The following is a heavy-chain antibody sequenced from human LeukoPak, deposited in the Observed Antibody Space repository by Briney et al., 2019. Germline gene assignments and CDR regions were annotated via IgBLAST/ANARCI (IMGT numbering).Heavy chain of an antibody. J-gene: IGHJ4*02. CDR1: GYTVTTSG. CDR3: ARDRDRRVQGVTALFDY. V-gene: IGHV1-18*04. D-gene: IGHD3-10*01. CDR2: ISGSNGNT. Sequence: ASVKVSCKPAGYTVTTSGVSGVRQAPGQGLEWMGGISGSNGNTKYAQKVQGRVTMTTDTSTTTAYMEVRSLRSDDTAVYYCARDRDRRVQGVTALFDYWGQGTLVTVSS.